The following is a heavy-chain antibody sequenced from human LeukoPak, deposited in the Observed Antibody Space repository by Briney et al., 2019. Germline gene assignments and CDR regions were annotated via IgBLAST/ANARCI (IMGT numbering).Heavy chain of an antibody. CDR2: INHSGST. D-gene: IGHD6-6*01. Sequence: TSETLSLTCAVYGGSFSGYYWSWIRQPPGKGLEWIGEINHSGSTNYNPSLKSRVTISVDTSKNQFSLKLSSVTAADTAVYCCARLTRGYYYYGMDVWGQGTTVTVSS. V-gene: IGHV4-34*01. J-gene: IGHJ6*02. CDR3: ARLTRGYYYYGMDV. CDR1: GGSFSGYY.